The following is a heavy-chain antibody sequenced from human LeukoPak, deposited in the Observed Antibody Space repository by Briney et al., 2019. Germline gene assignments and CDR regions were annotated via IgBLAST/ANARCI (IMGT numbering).Heavy chain of an antibody. V-gene: IGHV3-23*01. CDR2: IRGSGGST. CDR3: SRLSSGFPDS. CDR1: GFTFSSYA. J-gene: IGHJ3*01. Sequence: PGGSLRLSCAASGFTFSSYAMSWVRRSPGKGLEWVSTIRGSGGSTYYADSVKGRFTISRDNAENSLFLQMNSLRAEDTAVYYCSRLSSGFPDSWGQGTMVTVSS. D-gene: IGHD3-22*01.